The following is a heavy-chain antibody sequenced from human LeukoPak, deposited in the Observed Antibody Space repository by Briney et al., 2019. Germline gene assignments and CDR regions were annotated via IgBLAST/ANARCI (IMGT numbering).Heavy chain of an antibody. V-gene: IGHV4-34*01. Sequence: SETLSLTCAVSGGSFSGHYWSWIRQPPGKGLEWIGEINHSGSTNYNPSLKSRVAISVATTKSPFSLMLSSVTAADTAWYYCTSNCHDSIVQTQNYSYGIDVWGEGTTVSVSP. CDR1: GGSFSGHY. CDR2: INHSGST. D-gene: IGHD3-22*01. CDR3: TSNCHDSIVQTQNYSYGIDV. J-gene: IGHJ6*04.